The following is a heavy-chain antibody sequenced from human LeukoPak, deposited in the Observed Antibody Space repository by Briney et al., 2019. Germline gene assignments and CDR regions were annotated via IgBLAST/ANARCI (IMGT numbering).Heavy chain of an antibody. V-gene: IGHV1-8*01. CDR3: ARSITMVRGVRIGY. D-gene: IGHD3-10*01. CDR2: MNPNSGNT. J-gene: IGHJ4*02. Sequence: GASVKVSCKASGCTFTSYDINWVRQATGQGLEWMGWMNPNSGNTGYAQKFQGRVTMTRNTSISTAYMELSSLRSEDTAVYYCARSITMVRGVRIGYWGQGTLVTVSS. CDR1: GCTFTSYD.